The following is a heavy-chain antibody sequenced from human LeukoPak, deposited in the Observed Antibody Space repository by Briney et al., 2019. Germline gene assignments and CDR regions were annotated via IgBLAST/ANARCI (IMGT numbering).Heavy chain of an antibody. CDR1: GGSISSSYW. D-gene: IGHD2-2*01. Sequence: PSETLSLTCAVSGGSISSSYWWSWIRQPPGKGLEWIGEIYHSGSTNYNLSLKSRVTISVDKSKNQFSLKLNSVTAADTAVYYCARDYCTSTTCPNWFDPWGQGTLVTASS. V-gene: IGHV4-4*02. CDR2: IYHSGST. J-gene: IGHJ5*02. CDR3: ARDYCTSTTCPNWFDP.